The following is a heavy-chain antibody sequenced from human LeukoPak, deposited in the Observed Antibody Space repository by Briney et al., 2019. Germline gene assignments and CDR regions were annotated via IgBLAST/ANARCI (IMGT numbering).Heavy chain of an antibody. V-gene: IGHV3-23*01. CDR2: ISGSNGTT. J-gene: IGHJ4*02. D-gene: IGHD2-21*02. Sequence: PGGSLRLSCAGSGFTFSSYVMNWVRQAPGKGLEWVSSISGSNGTTYYADSVKGRFTISRDNSKNTLYLQMNSLRAEDTAVYYCAKDGDRGDRMYYFDYWGQGTLVTVSS. CDR1: GFTFSSYV. CDR3: AKDGDRGDRMYYFDY.